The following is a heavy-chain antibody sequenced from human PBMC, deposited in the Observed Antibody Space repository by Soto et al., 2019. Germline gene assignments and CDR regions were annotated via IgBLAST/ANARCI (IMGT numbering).Heavy chain of an antibody. D-gene: IGHD6-19*01. CDR3: ARLGDSGSFPFYFNAMDV. CDR1: GDSRKTYF. Sequence: QVYLQESGPGLVKPSETLTLTCNVSGDSRKTYFWHWIRQPAGKGLEWVGRIHTAGTTHYNPSFRGRVTMSIDTPDNHMTLQLTSVTAADTAVYYCARLGDSGSFPFYFNAMDVWGPGTAVTVSS. J-gene: IGHJ6*02. CDR2: IHTAGTT. V-gene: IGHV4-4*07.